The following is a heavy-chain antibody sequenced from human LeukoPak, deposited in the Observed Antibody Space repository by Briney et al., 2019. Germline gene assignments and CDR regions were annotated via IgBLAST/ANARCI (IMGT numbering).Heavy chain of an antibody. CDR3: ATNQYDDYTLGDY. CDR1: GYTFTAYY. CDR2: VNPNSGGI. J-gene: IGHJ4*02. Sequence: ASVKVSCKASGYTFTAYYIHWVRQAPGQGLEWMGWVNPNSGGIHYAQSFQGRVTMTRDTSISTAYMELSTLRPDDTAVYYCATNQYDDYTLGDYWGQGALVSVSS. D-gene: IGHD4-11*01. V-gene: IGHV1-2*02.